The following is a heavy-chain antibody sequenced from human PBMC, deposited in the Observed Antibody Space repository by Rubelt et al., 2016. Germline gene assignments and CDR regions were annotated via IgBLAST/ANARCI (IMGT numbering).Heavy chain of an antibody. J-gene: IGHJ4*02. CDR2: IYYSGST. V-gene: IGHV4-59*12. CDR1: GGSISSYY. D-gene: IGHD3-22*01. CDR3: ARRAYYYDSSGYYYYFDY. Sequence: QVQLQESGPGLVKPSETLSLTCTVSGGSISSYYWSWIRQPPGKGLEWIGYIYYSGSTNYNPSLKSRVTISVDTSKNQFSLKLSSVTAADTAVYYCARRAYYYDSSGYYYYFDYWGQGTLVTVSS.